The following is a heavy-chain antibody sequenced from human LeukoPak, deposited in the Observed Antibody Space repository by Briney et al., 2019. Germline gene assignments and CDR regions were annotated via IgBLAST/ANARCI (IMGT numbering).Heavy chain of an antibody. CDR1: GFTFSSYS. Sequence: GGSLRLSCAASGFTFSSYSMNWVRQAPGKGLEWVSYISSSSSTIYYADSVKGRFTISRDNAKNSLYLQMNSLRAEDTAVYYCAREGYYYDSSGPDYWGQGTLVTVSS. CDR2: ISSSSSTI. CDR3: AREGYYYDSSGPDY. D-gene: IGHD3-22*01. V-gene: IGHV3-48*01. J-gene: IGHJ4*02.